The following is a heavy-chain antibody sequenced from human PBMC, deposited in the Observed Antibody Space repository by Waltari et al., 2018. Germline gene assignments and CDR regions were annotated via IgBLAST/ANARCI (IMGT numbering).Heavy chain of an antibody. V-gene: IGHV1-18*01. J-gene: IGHJ6*02. CDR1: GYTFISNG. CDR2: GSGYEENT. Sequence: VKLVQSGGEVKKPGASVKVSCKASGYTFISNGISWVRQAPGQGLEWVGRGSGYEENTKYARKLQGRVSLTADTATNTAYMELTSLTADDTAVYYCAHSDYRSSWYTMDVWGQGTTVSVSS. D-gene: IGHD6-13*01. CDR3: AHSDYRSSWYTMDV.